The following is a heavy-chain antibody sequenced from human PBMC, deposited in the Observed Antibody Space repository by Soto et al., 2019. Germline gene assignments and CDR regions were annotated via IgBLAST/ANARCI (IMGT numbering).Heavy chain of an antibody. CDR2: INPNSGGT. Sequence: ASVKVSCKASGYTFTGYYMHWVRQAPGQGLEWMGWINPNSGGTNYAQKFQGWVTMTRDTSISTAYMELSRLRSDDTAVYYCARGSSYNWNYIIDYWGQGTLVTVSS. V-gene: IGHV1-2*04. CDR3: ARGSSYNWNYIIDY. J-gene: IGHJ4*02. D-gene: IGHD1-7*01. CDR1: GYTFTGYY.